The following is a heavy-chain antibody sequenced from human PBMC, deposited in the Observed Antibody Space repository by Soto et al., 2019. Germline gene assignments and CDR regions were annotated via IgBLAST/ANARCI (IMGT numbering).Heavy chain of an antibody. CDR3: ARGPPFH. J-gene: IGHJ4*02. V-gene: IGHV4-30-2*01. Sequence: QLQLQESGSGLVKPSQTLSLTCAVSGGSISSGGYSWSWIRQPPGKGLEWIGYIYHSGSTYYNPPXXXRXXISVDRSKYQFSLQLSSVTAAATAVYYCARGPPFHWGQGTLVTVSS. CDR2: IYHSGST. D-gene: IGHD3-16*01. CDR1: GGSISSGGYS.